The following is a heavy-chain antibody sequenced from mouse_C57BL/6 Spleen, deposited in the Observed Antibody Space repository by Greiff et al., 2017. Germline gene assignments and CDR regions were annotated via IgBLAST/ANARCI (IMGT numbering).Heavy chain of an antibody. V-gene: IGHV1-18*01. D-gene: IGHD1-1*01. J-gene: IGHJ1*03. CDR2: INPNNGGT. CDR1: GYTFTDYN. Sequence: VQLKQSGPELVKPGASVKIPCKASGYTFTDYNMDWVKQSHGKSLEWIGDINPNNGGTIYNQKFKGKATLTVDKSSSTAYMELRSLTSEDTAVYYCARGAYYVGSSYDWYFDVWGTGTTVTVSS. CDR3: ARGAYYVGSSYDWYFDV.